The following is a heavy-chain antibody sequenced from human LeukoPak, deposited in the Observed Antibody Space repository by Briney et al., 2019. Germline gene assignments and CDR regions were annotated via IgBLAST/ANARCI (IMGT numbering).Heavy chain of an antibody. Sequence: PGRSLRLSCAASGFTFDDYAMHWVRQAPGKGLEWVSGISWNSGSIGYADSVKGRFTISRDNAKNSLYLQMNSLRAEDTALYYCAKDYTAMVRGPDYWGRGTLVTVSP. J-gene: IGHJ4*02. CDR2: ISWNSGSI. V-gene: IGHV3-9*01. D-gene: IGHD5-18*01. CDR1: GFTFDDYA. CDR3: AKDYTAMVRGPDY.